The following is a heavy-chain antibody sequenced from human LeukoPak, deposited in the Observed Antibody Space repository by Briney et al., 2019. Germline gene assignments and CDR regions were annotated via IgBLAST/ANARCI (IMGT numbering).Heavy chain of an antibody. CDR3: ARHKGDGSDACYFDY. J-gene: IGHJ4*02. V-gene: IGHV4-4*07. Sequence: SETLSLTCTVSGGAISSYYWSWIRQPAGKGLEWIGRIYTSGSTNYNPSLKSRVTMSVDTSKNQFSLKLSSVTAADTAVYYCARHKGDGSDACYFDYWGQGTLVTVSS. CDR2: IYTSGST. CDR1: GGAISSYY. D-gene: IGHD3-10*01.